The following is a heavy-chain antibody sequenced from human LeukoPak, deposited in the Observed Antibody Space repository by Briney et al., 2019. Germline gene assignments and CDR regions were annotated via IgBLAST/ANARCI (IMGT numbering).Heavy chain of an antibody. V-gene: IGHV1-2*02. D-gene: IGHD6-13*01. Sequence: ASVKVSCKASGYTFINYFMHWVRQAPGQGLEWMGWINPNSGGTNYAQKFQGRVTMTRDTSISTAYMELSRLRSDDTAVYYCARVAPNPGIAAAGNWFDPWGQGTLVTVSS. CDR3: ARVAPNPGIAAAGNWFDP. CDR1: GYTFINYF. CDR2: INPNSGGT. J-gene: IGHJ5*02.